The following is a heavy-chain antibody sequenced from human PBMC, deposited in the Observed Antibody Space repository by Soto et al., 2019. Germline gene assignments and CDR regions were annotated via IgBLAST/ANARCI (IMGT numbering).Heavy chain of an antibody. CDR2: ISYDGSNK. V-gene: IGHV3-30*18. CDR1: GFTFSSYG. CDR3: AKAGGDYIWGRSGYYYYYMDV. J-gene: IGHJ6*03. Sequence: QVQLVESGGGVVQPGRSLRLSCAASGFTFSSYGMHWVRQAPGKGLEWVAVISYDGSNKYYADSVKGRITISRDNSKNTLYLQMNSLRAEDTAVYYCAKAGGDYIWGRSGYYYYYMDVLGKGTTVTVSS. D-gene: IGHD3-16*01.